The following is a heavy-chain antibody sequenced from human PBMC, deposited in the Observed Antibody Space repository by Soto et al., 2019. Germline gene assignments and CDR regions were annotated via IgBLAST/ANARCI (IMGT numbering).Heavy chain of an antibody. D-gene: IGHD1-26*01. CDR3: ATLPRYSGSYAVHYYYYGMDV. Sequence: HPGGSLRLSCAASGFTFSSYAMSWVRQAPGKGLEWVSAISGSGGSTYYADSVKGRFTISRDNSKNTLYLQMNSLRAEDTAVYYCATLPRYSGSYAVHYYYYGMDVWGQGTTVTVSS. V-gene: IGHV3-23*01. CDR1: GFTFSSYA. CDR2: ISGSGGST. J-gene: IGHJ6*02.